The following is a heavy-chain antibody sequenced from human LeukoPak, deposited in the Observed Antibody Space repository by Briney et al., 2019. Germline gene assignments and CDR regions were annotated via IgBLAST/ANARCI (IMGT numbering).Heavy chain of an antibody. V-gene: IGHV3-74*01. CDR2: INSDGTTT. D-gene: IGHD5-12*01. J-gene: IGHJ5*02. CDR3: AVSNGGYGP. CDR1: AFNFTAYW. Sequence: GGSLRLSCGSTAFNFTAYWMHWVRQDPRQGLLWVARINSDGTTTNHADSVKGRFTISRDNAKNTLFLQMNSLRAEDTAVYFCAVSNGGYGPWGQGALVTVSS.